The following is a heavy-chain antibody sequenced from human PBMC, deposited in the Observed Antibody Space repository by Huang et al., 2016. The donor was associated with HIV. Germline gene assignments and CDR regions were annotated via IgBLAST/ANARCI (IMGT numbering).Heavy chain of an antibody. V-gene: IGHV1-8*03. CDR3: ARGRFGETYDYYMDV. J-gene: IGHJ6*03. CDR1: GYSFISHD. CDR2: INPNSGST. Sequence: QAQLVQSGAEVKKPGASVKVSCKASGYSFISHDNSWVRQAPGQGLEWMGWINPNSGSTGYAQQFRGRVTIDTKTSITTAYMERRSLRPEDTAVYYCARGRFGETYDYYMDVWGKGTPVTVSS. D-gene: IGHD3-10*01.